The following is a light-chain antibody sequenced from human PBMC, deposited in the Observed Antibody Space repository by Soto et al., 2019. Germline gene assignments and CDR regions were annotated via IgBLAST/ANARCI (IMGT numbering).Light chain of an antibody. Sequence: DIQMTQSPSTLSASVGDRVTITCRASQGISSWLAWYQQKPGKAPQLLIYKAANLESGVPSRFGGSGSGTEFTLTISSLQPDDFATYYCQKYYTYPWTFGQGTKVDIK. CDR2: KAA. V-gene: IGKV1-5*03. J-gene: IGKJ1*01. CDR3: QKYYTYPWT. CDR1: QGISSW.